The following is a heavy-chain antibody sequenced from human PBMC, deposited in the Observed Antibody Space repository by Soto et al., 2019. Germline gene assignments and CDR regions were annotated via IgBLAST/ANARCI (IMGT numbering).Heavy chain of an antibody. D-gene: IGHD1-20*01. CDR1: GWSFSGYY. Sequence: SETRSLTCAVYGWSFSGYYWRWIRQPPGKGLEWIGEINHSGSTNYNPSLKSRVAISVDTSKNQFSLKLSSVTAADTAVYYCARGQGITGIHYYYYCVDVWGKGTTVTVSS. J-gene: IGHJ6*03. CDR3: ARGQGITGIHYYYYCVDV. CDR2: INHSGST. V-gene: IGHV4-34*01.